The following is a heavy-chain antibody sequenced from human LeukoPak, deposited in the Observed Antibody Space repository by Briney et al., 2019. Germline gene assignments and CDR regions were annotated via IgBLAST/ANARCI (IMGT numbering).Heavy chain of an antibody. CDR3: TRVIVAVPGYFDYFDF. D-gene: IGHD6-19*01. CDR1: GFSFSNHY. Sequence: GGSLRLSCTASGFSFSNHYMRWIRQAPGKGLEWVANINEDGSDKWHLGSVKGRFTVSRDNARNSLYLQMNSLRVEDTAVYYCTRVIVAVPGYFDYFDFWGQGVLVTVSS. J-gene: IGHJ4*02. CDR2: INEDGSDK. V-gene: IGHV3-7*01.